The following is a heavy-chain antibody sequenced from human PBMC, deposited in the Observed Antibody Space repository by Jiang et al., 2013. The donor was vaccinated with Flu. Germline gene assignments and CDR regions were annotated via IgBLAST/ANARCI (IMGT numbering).Heavy chain of an antibody. J-gene: IGHJ4*02. Sequence: SYGISWVRQAPGQGLEWMGWISAYNGNTNYAQKLQGRVTMTTDTSTSTAYMELRSLRSDDTAVYYCARDHRFLEPFDYWGQGTLVTVSS. CDR1: SYG. D-gene: IGHD3-3*01. CDR3: ARDHRFLEPFDY. V-gene: IGHV1-18*01. CDR2: ISAYNGNT.